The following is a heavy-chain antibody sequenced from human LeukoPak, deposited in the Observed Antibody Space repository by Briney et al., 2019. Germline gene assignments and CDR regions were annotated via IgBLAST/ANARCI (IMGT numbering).Heavy chain of an antibody. J-gene: IGHJ3*02. CDR3: AKYSGIYYTFDI. V-gene: IGHV3-7*05. CDR2: IKQDGSEK. CDR1: GFTFGSYW. D-gene: IGHD1-26*01. Sequence: GGSLRLSCAASGFTFGSYWMSWVRQAPGKGLEWVANIKQDGSEKYYVDSVKGRFTISRDNAKNSLYLEMNSLRAEDTAVYYCAKYSGIYYTFDIWGQGTMVTVSS.